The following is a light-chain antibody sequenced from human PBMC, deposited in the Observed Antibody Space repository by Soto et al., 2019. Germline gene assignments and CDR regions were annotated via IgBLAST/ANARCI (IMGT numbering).Light chain of an antibody. J-gene: IGKJ1*01. V-gene: IGKV3-20*01. CDR1: QSIRSNY. Sequence: ETVLTQSPGTLSLSPGERATLSCRASQSIRSNYLAWYRQTPGQAPRLLIYGASNRATGIPDRFSGSGSGPDFTLIISSLEPEDFALYYCQQYGSSPWTFGQGTKVEIK. CDR3: QQYGSSPWT. CDR2: GAS.